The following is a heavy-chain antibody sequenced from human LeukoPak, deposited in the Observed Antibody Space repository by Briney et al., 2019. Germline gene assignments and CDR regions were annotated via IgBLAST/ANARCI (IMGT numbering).Heavy chain of an antibody. J-gene: IGHJ4*02. CDR1: GGSFSGYY. CDR2: INHSGST. CDR3: ARGPRGKYYYDSSGSYYFDY. Sequence: SETLSLTCAVYGGSFSGYYWSWIRQPPGKGLEWIGEINHSGSTNYNPSLKSRVTISVDTSKNQFSLKLSSVTAADTAVYYCARGPRGKYYYDSSGSYYFDYWGQGTLVTVSS. D-gene: IGHD3-22*01. V-gene: IGHV4-34*01.